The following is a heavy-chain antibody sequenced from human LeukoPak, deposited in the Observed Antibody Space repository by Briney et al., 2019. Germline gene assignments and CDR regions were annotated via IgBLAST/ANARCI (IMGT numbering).Heavy chain of an antibody. CDR1: GFTFSDYA. D-gene: IGHD6-19*01. Sequence: GGSLRLSCTASGFTFSDYAMSWVRQAPGKGLEWVANIKQDGSERNYVDSVKGRFTISRDNAKNSLYLQMNSLRVEDTAVYYCARDKVAGSMAGSNFDYWGQGTLVTVSS. V-gene: IGHV3-7*01. CDR3: ARDKVAGSMAGSNFDY. J-gene: IGHJ4*02. CDR2: IKQDGSER.